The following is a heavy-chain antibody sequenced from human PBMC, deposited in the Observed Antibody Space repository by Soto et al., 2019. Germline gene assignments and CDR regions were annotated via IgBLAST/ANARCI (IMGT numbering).Heavy chain of an antibody. D-gene: IGHD2-15*01. J-gene: IGHJ4*02. V-gene: IGHV3-7*01. CDR1: GFTFSKSW. Sequence: GGSLRLSCAASGFTFSKSWMSWVRQAPGKGLEWMANIKEDGTTKYYADSVKGRFTISRDNAENSVYLQMNSLRVEDTAVYYSARAWPGYCSGDKCGRDYWGQGT. CDR3: ARAWPGYCSGDKCGRDY. CDR2: IKEDGTTK.